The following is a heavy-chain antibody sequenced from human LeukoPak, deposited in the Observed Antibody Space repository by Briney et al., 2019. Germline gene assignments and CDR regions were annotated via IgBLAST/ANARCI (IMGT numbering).Heavy chain of an antibody. J-gene: IGHJ4*02. CDR1: GFTFSSYS. CDR2: ISSSSSYI. D-gene: IGHD4-23*01. Sequence: GGSLRLSCAASGFTFSSYSMNWVRQAPGEGLEWVSSISSSSSYIYYADSVKGRFTISRDNAKNSLYLQMNSLRAEDTAVYYCAREVGYGGTFDYWGQGTLVTVSS. V-gene: IGHV3-21*01. CDR3: AREVGYGGTFDY.